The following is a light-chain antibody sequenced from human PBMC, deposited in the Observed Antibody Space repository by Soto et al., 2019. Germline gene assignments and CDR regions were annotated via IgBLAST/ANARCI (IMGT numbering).Light chain of an antibody. V-gene: IGKV1-8*01. CDR1: QGISSY. J-gene: IGKJ4*02. CDR2: AAS. Sequence: AIRMTQSPSSFSASTGDRVTITCRASQGISSYLAWYQQKPGKAPKLLIYAASTLQSGVPSRFSGSGSGTEFTLTISSLQPEDFATYYCQQLVSYPQFAGGTKVDIK. CDR3: QQLVSYPQ.